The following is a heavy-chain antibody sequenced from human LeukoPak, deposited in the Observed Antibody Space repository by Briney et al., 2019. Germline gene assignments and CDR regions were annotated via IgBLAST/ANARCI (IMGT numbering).Heavy chain of an antibody. CDR2: INPNSGGT. J-gene: IGHJ6*03. V-gene: IGHV1-2*02. CDR1: GYTFTGYY. D-gene: IGHD3-3*01. CDR3: ATGITIFGVVIPEYYYYYMHV. Sequence: GASVKVSCKASGYTFTGYYMHWVRQAPGQGLEWMGWINPNSGGTNYAQKFQGRVTMTRDTSISTAYMELSRLRSDDTAVYYCATGITIFGVVIPEYYYYYMHVWGKGTTVTVSS.